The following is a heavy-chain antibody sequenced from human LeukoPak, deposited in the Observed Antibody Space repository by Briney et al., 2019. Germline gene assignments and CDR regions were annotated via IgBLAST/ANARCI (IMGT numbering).Heavy chain of an antibody. V-gene: IGHV4-30-2*01. CDR3: AKGNVQFLVDY. J-gene: IGHJ4*02. Sequence: NPSETLSLTCTVSGGSITSGGYYWSWVRQPPGKALEWIGDIYQGGSASYNPSLRSRVTISVDRSKNQFSLEVSSVTAADTAVYYCAKGNVQFLVDYWGQGTLVTVSS. CDR1: GGSITSGGYY. CDR2: IYQGGSA. D-gene: IGHD4-11*01.